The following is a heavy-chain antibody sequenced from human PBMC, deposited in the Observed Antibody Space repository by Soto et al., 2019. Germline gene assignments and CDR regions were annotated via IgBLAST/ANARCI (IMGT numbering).Heavy chain of an antibody. CDR3: ARGYDVVRVKVAIRVGYFDH. CDR1: GFIFRNYW. Sequence: GGSLRLSCAASGFIFRNYWMSWVRQAPGKGLEWVANIKQDGGQKYYVDSVKGRFTISRDNARNSLYLQINNLRVEDTAVYYCARGYDVVRVKVAIRVGYFDHWGQGTVVTVSS. V-gene: IGHV3-7*01. D-gene: IGHD3-16*01. J-gene: IGHJ4*02. CDR2: IKQDGGQK.